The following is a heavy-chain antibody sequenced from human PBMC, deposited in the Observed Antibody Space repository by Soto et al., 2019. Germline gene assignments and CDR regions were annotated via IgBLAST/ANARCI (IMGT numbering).Heavy chain of an antibody. Sequence: PTLVDPTQPLTLTCTFSGFSLSTSGMSVSWIRQPPGKALEWLARIDWDDDKFYSTSLKTRLTISKDTSKNHLVLTMTIMDPVDTATYYCARTYYYDSSVPDYWGQGTLVTVSS. V-gene: IGHV2-70*04. CDR2: IDWDDDK. CDR1: GFSLSTSGMS. CDR3: ARTYYYDSSVPDY. J-gene: IGHJ4*02. D-gene: IGHD3-22*01.